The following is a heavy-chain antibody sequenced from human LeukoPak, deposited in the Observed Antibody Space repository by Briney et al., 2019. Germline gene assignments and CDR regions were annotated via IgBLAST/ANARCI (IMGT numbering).Heavy chain of an antibody. Sequence: GGSLRLSCAASGFTFSSYAMHCVRQSPVKWPEQHAVISYDGDRTDYAESVKGRFSISRDNSKNTLYLQLNSLRADDAAVYYCARDSTYYYASGSSGPHYFDCWGQGTLVTVSS. CDR2: ISYDGDRT. V-gene: IGHV3-30*01. J-gene: IGHJ4*02. CDR3: ARDSTYYYASGSSGPHYFDC. D-gene: IGHD3-10*01. CDR1: GFTFSSYA.